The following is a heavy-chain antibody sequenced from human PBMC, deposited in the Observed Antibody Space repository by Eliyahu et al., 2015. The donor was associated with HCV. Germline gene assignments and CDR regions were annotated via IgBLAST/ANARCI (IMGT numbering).Heavy chain of an antibody. V-gene: IGHV1-69*01. CDR2: IIPIFGTA. Sequence: QVQLVQSGAEVKKPGSSVKVSCKASGGTFSSXAISWVRQAPGQGLEWMGGIIPIFGTANYAQKFQGRVTITADESTSTAYMELSSLRSEDTAVYYCATTEVEYYDSSGYLDYWGQGTLVTVSS. J-gene: IGHJ4*02. D-gene: IGHD3-22*01. CDR3: ATTEVEYYDSSGYLDY. CDR1: GGTFSSXA.